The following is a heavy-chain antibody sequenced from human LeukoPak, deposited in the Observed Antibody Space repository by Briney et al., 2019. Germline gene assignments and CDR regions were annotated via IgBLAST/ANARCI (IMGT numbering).Heavy chain of an antibody. D-gene: IGHD2-15*01. Sequence: GASLQISCKGSGYSFTSYWIGWVRPMPGKGLEWMGIIYPGDSDTRYSPSFQGQVTISADKSISTAYLQWSSLKASDTAMYYCASAVAGGYCSGGSCFDYWGQGTLVTVSS. CDR1: GYSFTSYW. CDR2: IYPGDSDT. V-gene: IGHV5-51*01. J-gene: IGHJ4*02. CDR3: ASAVAGGYCSGGSCFDY.